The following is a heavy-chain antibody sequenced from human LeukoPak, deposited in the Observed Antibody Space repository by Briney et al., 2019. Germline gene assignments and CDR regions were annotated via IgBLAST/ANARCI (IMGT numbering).Heavy chain of an antibody. V-gene: IGHV4-59*01. D-gene: IGHD7-27*01. CDR1: GGSISSYY. CDR2: IHNSGST. CDR3: ASRKLGNDY. Sequence: SETLSLTCTVSGGSISSYYWSWIRQPPGKGLEWIGYIHNSGSTNYNPSLKSRVTISADTSQNQFSLKLSSVTAADTAVYYCASRKLGNDYWGQGTLVTVSS. J-gene: IGHJ4*02.